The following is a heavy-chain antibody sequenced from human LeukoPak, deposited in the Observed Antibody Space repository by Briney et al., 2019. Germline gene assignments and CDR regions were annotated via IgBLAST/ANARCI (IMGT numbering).Heavy chain of an antibody. CDR2: FDPEDGET. Sequence: ASVKVXCKVSGYTLTELSMHWVRQAPGKGLEWMGGFDPEDGETIYAQKFQGRVTMTEDTSTDTAYMEVRRLRSEDTAVYYCATDALDYWGQGTLVTVSS. J-gene: IGHJ4*02. CDR1: GYTLTELS. CDR3: ATDALDY. V-gene: IGHV1-24*01.